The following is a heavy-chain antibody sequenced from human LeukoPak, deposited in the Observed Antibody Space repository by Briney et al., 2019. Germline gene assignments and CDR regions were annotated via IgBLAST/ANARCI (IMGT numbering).Heavy chain of an antibody. CDR3: AGDYYGSGELDY. J-gene: IGHJ4*02. Sequence: GGSLRLSCAASGFTFSSYGMHWVRQAPGKELEWVAVIWYDGSNKYYADSVKGRFTISRDNSKNTLYLQMNSLRAEDTAVYYCAGDYYGSGELDYWGQGTLVTVSS. D-gene: IGHD3-10*01. CDR1: GFTFSSYG. V-gene: IGHV3-33*01. CDR2: IWYDGSNK.